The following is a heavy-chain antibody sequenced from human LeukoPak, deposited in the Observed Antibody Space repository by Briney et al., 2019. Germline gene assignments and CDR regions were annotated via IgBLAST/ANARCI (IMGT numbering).Heavy chain of an antibody. CDR3: ATDLPKRLGSSGHSRW. CDR1: GYTLTELS. J-gene: IGHJ4*02. V-gene: IGHV1-24*01. D-gene: IGHD3-22*01. Sequence: GASVKVSCKVSGYTLTELSMHWVRQAPGKGLEWMGGFDPEDGETIYAQKFQGRVTMTEDTSTDTAYMELSSLRSEDTAVYYCATDLPKRLGSSGHSRWWGQGTLVTVSS. CDR2: FDPEDGET.